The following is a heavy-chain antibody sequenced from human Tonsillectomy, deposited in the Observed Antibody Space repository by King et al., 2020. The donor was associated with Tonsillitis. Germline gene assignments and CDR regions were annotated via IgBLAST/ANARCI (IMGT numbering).Heavy chain of an antibody. CDR1: GFTFSNYP. Sequence: VQLVESGGGVVQPGRSLRLSCAASGFTFSNYPMHWVRQSPGKGLEWVAVISYDGDNKYYADSVKGRFTISRDNFNNTLFLQMSSLRTEDTALYYCARSAALRFLLPEDYYGMDVWGQGTTVTVSS. CDR2: ISYDGDNK. J-gene: IGHJ6*02. V-gene: IGHV3-30-3*01. D-gene: IGHD3-3*01. CDR3: ARSAALRFLLPEDYYGMDV.